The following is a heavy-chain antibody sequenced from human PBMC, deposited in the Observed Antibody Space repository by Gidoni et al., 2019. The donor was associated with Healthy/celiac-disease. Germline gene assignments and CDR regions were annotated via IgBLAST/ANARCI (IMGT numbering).Heavy chain of an antibody. CDR2: INHSGST. CDR3: ARGTKDIVVVPAAMPIQKNYYYYYMDV. CDR1: GGSFSGYY. J-gene: IGHJ6*03. Sequence: QVQLQQWGAGLLKPSETLSLTCAVYGGSFSGYYWSWIRQPPGKGLEWIGEINHSGSTNYNPSLKSRVTISVDTSKNQFSLKLSSVTAADTAVYYCARGTKDIVVVPAAMPIQKNYYYYYMDVWGKGTTVTVSS. D-gene: IGHD2-2*01. V-gene: IGHV4-34*01.